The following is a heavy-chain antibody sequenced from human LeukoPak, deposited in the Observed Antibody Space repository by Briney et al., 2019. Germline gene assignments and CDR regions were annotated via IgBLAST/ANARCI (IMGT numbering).Heavy chain of an antibody. J-gene: IGHJ6*03. V-gene: IGHV4-30-4*01. Sequence: SETLSLTCTVSGGSISSGDYYWSWIRQPPGKGLEWIAYMYYSGSTYYNPSLKSRVTISVDTSKNQFSLKLSSVTAADTAVYYCARDVRNWNSYYYYYMDVWGKGTTVTVSS. CDR3: ARDVRNWNSYYYYYMDV. CDR1: GGSISSGDYY. D-gene: IGHD1-7*01. CDR2: MYYSGST.